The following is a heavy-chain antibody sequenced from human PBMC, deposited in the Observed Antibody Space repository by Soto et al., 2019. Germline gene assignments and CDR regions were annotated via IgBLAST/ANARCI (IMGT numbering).Heavy chain of an antibody. Sequence: PSETLSLTCTVSGGSISNHYWSWIRQPPGKGLEWIGDINHSGNTNYNPSLKSRVTMSVDTSKNQFSLKLSSVTAADTAVYYCARDYYGSGSYYSGPYYYYMDVWGKGTTVTVS. D-gene: IGHD3-10*01. CDR3: ARDYYGSGSYYSGPYYYYMDV. V-gene: IGHV4-59*11. CDR2: INHSGNT. J-gene: IGHJ6*03. CDR1: GGSISNHY.